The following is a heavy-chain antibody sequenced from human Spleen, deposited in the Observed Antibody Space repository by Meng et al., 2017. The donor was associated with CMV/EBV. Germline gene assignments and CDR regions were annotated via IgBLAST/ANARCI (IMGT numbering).Heavy chain of an antibody. D-gene: IGHD1-14*01. Sequence: SLKISCAASGFTFDDYAMHWVRQAPGKGLEWVLGISWNSGSIGYADSVKGRFTISRDNAKYSLSLQMNSLRADDMALYYCAKATRTYYYYYGMDVWGQGTTVTVSS. CDR3: AKATRTYYYYYGMDV. J-gene: IGHJ6*02. CDR1: GFTFDDYA. CDR2: ISWNSGSI. V-gene: IGHV3-9*03.